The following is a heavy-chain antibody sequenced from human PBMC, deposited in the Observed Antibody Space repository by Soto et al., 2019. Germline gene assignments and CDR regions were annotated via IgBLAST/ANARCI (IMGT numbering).Heavy chain of an antibody. J-gene: IGHJ4*02. D-gene: IGHD2-15*01. Sequence: GGSLRLSCAASGFSFRSYNMNWVRQAPGKGLEWVASISSGSSNIYYADSVKGRFTISRDNAKNSLFLQMDSLRAEDSAVYYCASATVVAATFDFWGQGTLVTVSS. V-gene: IGHV3-21*01. CDR3: ASATVVAATFDF. CDR1: GFSFRSYN. CDR2: ISSGSSNI.